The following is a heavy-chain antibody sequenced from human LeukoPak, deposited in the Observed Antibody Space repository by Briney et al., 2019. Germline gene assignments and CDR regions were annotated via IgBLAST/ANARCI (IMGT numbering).Heavy chain of an antibody. CDR3: AREGGGSGWNYFDY. CDR2: IYYSGST. CDR1: GGSISSGGYY. D-gene: IGHD6-19*01. V-gene: IGHV4-31*03. J-gene: IGHJ4*02. Sequence: SQTLSLTCTVSGGSISSGGYYWSWIRQHPGKGLEWIGYIYYSGSTNYNPSLKSRVTISVDTSKNQFSLKLSSVTAADTAVYYCAREGGGSGWNYFDYWGQGTLVTVSS.